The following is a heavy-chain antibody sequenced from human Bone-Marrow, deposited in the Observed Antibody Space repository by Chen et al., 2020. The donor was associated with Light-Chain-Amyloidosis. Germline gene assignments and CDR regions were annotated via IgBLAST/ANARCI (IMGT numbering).Heavy chain of an antibody. Sequence: EVQLLESGGGLVQPGGSLRLSRAASGFTFSSYAMSWVRQAPGKGLEWVSGISGSGGSTYYADSVKGRFTISRDNSKNTLYLQMNSLRAEDTAVYYCAKRPPYPSIYGMDVWGQGTTVTVSS. CDR1: GFTFSSYA. CDR2: ISGSGGST. CDR3: AKRPPYPSIYGMDV. D-gene: IGHD2-21*01. J-gene: IGHJ6*02. V-gene: IGHV3-23*01.